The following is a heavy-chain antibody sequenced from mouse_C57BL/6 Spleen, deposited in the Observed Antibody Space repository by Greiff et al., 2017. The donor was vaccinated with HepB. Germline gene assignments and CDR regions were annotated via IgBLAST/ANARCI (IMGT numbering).Heavy chain of an antibody. J-gene: IGHJ3*01. CDR2: IYPGDGYT. CDR1: GYTFTNYW. Sequence: QVQLQQSGAELVRPGTSVKMSCKASGYTFTNYWIGWAKQRPGHGLEWIGEIYPGDGYTNYNEKFKGKATLTADKSSSTAYMQFSSLTSEDSAVYYCAKTDGNRVGFAYWGQGTLVTVSA. CDR3: AKTDGNRVGFAY. V-gene: IGHV1-63*01. D-gene: IGHD2-3*01.